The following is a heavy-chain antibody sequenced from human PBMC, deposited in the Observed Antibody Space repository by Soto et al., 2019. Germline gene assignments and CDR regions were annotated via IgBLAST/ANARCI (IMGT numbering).Heavy chain of an antibody. D-gene: IGHD5-18*01. CDR1: GFTFSSYA. J-gene: IGHJ3*02. Sequence: GGSLRLSCAASGFTFSSYAMSWVRQAPGKGLEWVSAISGSGGSTYYADSVKGRFTISRDNSKNTLYLQMNSLRAEDTAVYYSAKDERSRRGYSYGSDAFDIWGQGTMVTVSS. V-gene: IGHV3-23*01. CDR2: ISGSGGST. CDR3: AKDERSRRGYSYGSDAFDI.